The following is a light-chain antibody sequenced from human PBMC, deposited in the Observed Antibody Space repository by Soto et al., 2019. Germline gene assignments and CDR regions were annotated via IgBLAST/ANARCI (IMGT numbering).Light chain of an antibody. J-gene: IGLJ2*01. CDR1: NIGSAS. CDR3: QVWDSSSYEAL. Sequence: SYELSQPPSVSVAPGQTATISCGGSNIGSASVHWYQQKPGQAPVLVVYDDSERPSGIPEGFSGSYSGNTATLTISRVEGGDEADYYCQVWDSSSYEALFGGGTKLTVL. CDR2: DDS. V-gene: IGLV3-21*02.